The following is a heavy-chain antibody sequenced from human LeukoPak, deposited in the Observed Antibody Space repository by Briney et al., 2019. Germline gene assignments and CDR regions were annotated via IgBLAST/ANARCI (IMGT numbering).Heavy chain of an antibody. Sequence: KSSETLSLTCTVSGGSISSSSYYWGWIRQPPGKGLEWIGSIYYSGSTYYNPSLKSRVTISVDTSKNQFSLKLSSVTAADTAVYYCARQAYSSSQANDAFDIWGQGTMVTVSS. CDR2: IYYSGST. V-gene: IGHV4-39*01. J-gene: IGHJ3*02. CDR1: GGSISSSSYY. D-gene: IGHD6-13*01. CDR3: ARQAYSSSQANDAFDI.